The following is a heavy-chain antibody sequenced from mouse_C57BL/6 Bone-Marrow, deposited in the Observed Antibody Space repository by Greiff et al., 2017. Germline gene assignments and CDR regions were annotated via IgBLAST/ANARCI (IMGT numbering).Heavy chain of an antibody. CDR3: ASCASFAY. CDR1: GYTFTSYG. V-gene: IGHV1-81*01. CDR2: IYPRSGNT. Sequence: VKLQESGAELARPGASVKMSCKASGYTFTSYGISWVKQRTGQGLEWIGEIYPRSGNTYYNEKFKGKATLTADKSSSTACMELRRLTSEDSAGYFCASCASFAYWGQGTLVTVSA. J-gene: IGHJ3*01.